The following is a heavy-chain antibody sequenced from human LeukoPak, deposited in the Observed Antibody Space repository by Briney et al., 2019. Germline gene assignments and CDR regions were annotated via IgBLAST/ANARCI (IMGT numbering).Heavy chain of an antibody. V-gene: IGHV3-74*01. D-gene: IGHD6-13*01. J-gene: IGHJ4*02. CDR2: IKTDGITT. CDR3: ARGWQADY. Sequence: GGSLRLSCAASGFTFDDYGMSWVRQAPGKGLEWVSRIKTDGITTTYADSVKGRFNISRDNAKNTLYLQMNSLRVEDTAVYYCARGWQADYWGQGTLVTVSS. CDR1: GFTFDDYG.